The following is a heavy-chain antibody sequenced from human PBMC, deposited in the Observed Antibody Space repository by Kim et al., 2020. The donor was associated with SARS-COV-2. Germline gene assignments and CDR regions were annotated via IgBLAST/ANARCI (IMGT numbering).Heavy chain of an antibody. CDR3: ARDVPARVDYDILTGYLGGEYYYYMDV. D-gene: IGHD3-9*01. CDR1: GFTFSSYS. J-gene: IGHJ6*03. Sequence: GGSLRLSCAASGFTFSSYSMNWVRQAPGKGLEWVSSISSSSSYIYYADSVKGRFTISRDNAKNSLYLQMNSLRAEDTAVYYCARDVPARVDYDILTGYLGGEYYYYMDVWGKGTTVTVSS. CDR2: ISSSSSYI. V-gene: IGHV3-21*01.